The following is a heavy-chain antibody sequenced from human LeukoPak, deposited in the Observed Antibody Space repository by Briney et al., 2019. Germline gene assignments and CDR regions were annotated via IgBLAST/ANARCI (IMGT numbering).Heavy chain of an antibody. CDR3: ARGKHTVATIRRDYYYYYYMDV. V-gene: IGHV1-69*05. J-gene: IGHJ6*03. CDR2: IIPIFGTA. CDR1: GGTFSSYA. D-gene: IGHD5-12*01. Sequence: ASVKVSCKAPGGTFSSYAISRVRQAPGQGLEWMGGIIPIFGTANYAQKFQGRVTITTDESTSTAYMELSSLRSEDTAVYYCARGKHTVATIRRDYYYYYYMDVWGKGTTVTVSS.